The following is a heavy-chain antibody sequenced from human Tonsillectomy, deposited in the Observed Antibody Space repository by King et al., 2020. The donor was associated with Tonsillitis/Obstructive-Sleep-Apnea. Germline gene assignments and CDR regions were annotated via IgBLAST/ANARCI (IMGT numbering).Heavy chain of an antibody. J-gene: IGHJ3*02. D-gene: IGHD3-10*01. CDR1: GYTFTSYY. V-gene: IGHV1-46*01. Sequence: QLVESGAEVKKPGASVKVSCKASGYTFTSYYMHWVRQAPGQGLVWMGIINPRGGSTSYAQKFQGRVTMTRETSTSTVYMELRSLRSEDTAVYYCARDLITMALHAFDIWGQGTMVTVSS. CDR3: ARDLITMALHAFDI. CDR2: INPRGGST.